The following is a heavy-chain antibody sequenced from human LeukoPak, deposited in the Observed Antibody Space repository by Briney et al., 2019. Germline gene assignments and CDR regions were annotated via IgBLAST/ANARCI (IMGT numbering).Heavy chain of an antibody. CDR2: IYYSGST. D-gene: IGHD5-24*01. CDR1: GGSISSGGYY. J-gene: IGHJ4*02. V-gene: IGHV4-31*03. CDR3: ARFEWLQLIDY. Sequence: PSQTLSLTCTVSGGSISSGGYYWSWIRQHPGKGLEWIGYIYYSGSTYYNPSLKSRVTISVDTSKNQFSLKLSSVTAADTAVYYCARFEWLQLIDYWGQGTLVTVSS.